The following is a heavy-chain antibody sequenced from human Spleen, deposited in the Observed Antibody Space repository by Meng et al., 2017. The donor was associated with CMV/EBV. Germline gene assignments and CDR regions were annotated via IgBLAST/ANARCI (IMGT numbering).Heavy chain of an antibody. CDR2: IYISGRT. CDR3: ARDRYSSSWLPDY. D-gene: IGHD6-13*01. CDR1: GFTVNSNY. V-gene: IGHV3-66*03. J-gene: IGHJ4*02. Sequence: GESLKISCAASGFTVNSNYMTWVRQAPGKGLEWVSVIYISGRTYYADSVRGRFTISRDNSKNTLYLQMNSLRGEDTAVYYCARDRYSSSWLPDYWGQGTLVTVSS.